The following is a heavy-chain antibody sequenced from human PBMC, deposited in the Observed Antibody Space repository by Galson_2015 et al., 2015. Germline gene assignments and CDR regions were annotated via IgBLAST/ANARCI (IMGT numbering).Heavy chain of an antibody. CDR1: GFTFSSYS. Sequence: SLRLSCAASGFTFSSYSMNWVRQAPGKGLEWVSYISSSSSTIYYADSVKGRFTISRDNANNSPYLQMNSLRDEDTAVYYCARDIGRCSSTSCYAYPVDYWGQRTLVTVSS. CDR3: ARDIGRCSSTSCYAYPVDY. CDR2: ISSSSSTI. J-gene: IGHJ4*02. V-gene: IGHV3-48*02. D-gene: IGHD2-2*01.